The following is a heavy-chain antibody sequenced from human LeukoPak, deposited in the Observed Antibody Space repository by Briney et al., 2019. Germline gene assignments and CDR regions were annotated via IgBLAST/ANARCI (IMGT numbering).Heavy chain of an antibody. V-gene: IGHV1-2*02. CDR3: ARRRGPMVRGAYGMDV. Sequence: GASVKVSCKASGYTFTGYYMHWVRQAPGQGLEWMGWINPNSGGTNYAQKFQGRVTMTRDTSISTAYMELSRLRSDDTAVYYCARRRGPMVRGAYGMDVWGQGTTVTVSS. CDR2: INPNSGGT. J-gene: IGHJ6*02. CDR1: GYTFTGYY. D-gene: IGHD3-10*01.